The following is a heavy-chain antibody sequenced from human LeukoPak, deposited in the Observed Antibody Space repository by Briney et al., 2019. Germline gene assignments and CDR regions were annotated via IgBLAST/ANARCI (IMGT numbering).Heavy chain of an antibody. V-gene: IGHV3-30-3*01. CDR3: VRETVTTDYYGMDV. CDR2: ISYDGSNK. Sequence: GGSLRLSCAASGFTFSSYAMHWVRQAPGKGLEWVAVISYDGSNKYYADSVRGRFTISRDNSKNTLYLQMNSLRAEDTAVYYCVRETVTTDYYGMDVWGQGTTVTVSS. CDR1: GFTFSSYA. J-gene: IGHJ6*02. D-gene: IGHD4-17*01.